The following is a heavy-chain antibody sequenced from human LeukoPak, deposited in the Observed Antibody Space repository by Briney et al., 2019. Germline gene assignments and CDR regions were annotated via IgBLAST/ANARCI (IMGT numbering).Heavy chain of an antibody. D-gene: IGHD6-13*01. Sequence: SETLSLTRTVSGGSISSGGYYWSWIRQHPGKGLEWLGYIYYSGSTYYNPSLKSRVTISVDTSKNQFSLKLSSVTAADTAVYYCARGPRSSSWPSRRYDWFDPWGQGTLVTVSS. CDR2: IYYSGST. CDR3: ARGPRSSSWPSRRYDWFDP. CDR1: GGSISSGGYY. J-gene: IGHJ5*02. V-gene: IGHV4-31*03.